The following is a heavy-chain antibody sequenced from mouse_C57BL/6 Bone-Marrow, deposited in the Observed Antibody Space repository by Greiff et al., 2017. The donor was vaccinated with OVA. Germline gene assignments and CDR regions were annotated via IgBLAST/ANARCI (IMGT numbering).Heavy chain of an antibody. CDR1: GYSITSGYY. D-gene: IGHD1-1*01. CDR2: ISYDGSN. J-gene: IGHJ3*01. V-gene: IGHV3-6*01. CDR3: SRDHYYGSAY. Sequence: EVQLQESGPGLVQPSQSLSLTCSVTGYSITSGYYWNWIRQFPGNKLEWMGYISYDGSNNYNPSLKNRISITRDTSKNQFFLKLNSVTTEDTATYYCSRDHYYGSAYWGQGTLVTVSA.